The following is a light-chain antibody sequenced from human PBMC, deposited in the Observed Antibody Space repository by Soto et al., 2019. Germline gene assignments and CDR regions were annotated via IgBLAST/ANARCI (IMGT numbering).Light chain of an antibody. CDR1: HNINKG. Sequence: IQTTQSPSALSASVGDRVVITCRASHNINKGLAWYQQKPGEATKLLIFKASPAHGGVPSRFSGSGGGTDFSLTISSLQPDDFATYYCQQYDSFLRTFGQGTKVDIK. CDR2: KAS. J-gene: IGKJ1*01. CDR3: QQYDSFLRT. V-gene: IGKV1-5*03.